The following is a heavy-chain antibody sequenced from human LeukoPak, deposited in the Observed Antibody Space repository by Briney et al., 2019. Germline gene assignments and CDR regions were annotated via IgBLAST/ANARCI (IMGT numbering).Heavy chain of an antibody. CDR3: AKDLTALGPDAFDI. V-gene: IGHV3-23*01. CDR2: ISGSGGST. J-gene: IGHJ3*02. CDR1: GVTFSSYD. D-gene: IGHD2-21*02. Sequence: GGSLSLSCAASGVTFSSYDLSWVRQAPGKGLEWISAISGSGGSTYYADSVKGRFTISSDNSKNTLYLQRNSLRAEDTAVYRRAKDLTALGPDAFDIWGQGTLVTVSP.